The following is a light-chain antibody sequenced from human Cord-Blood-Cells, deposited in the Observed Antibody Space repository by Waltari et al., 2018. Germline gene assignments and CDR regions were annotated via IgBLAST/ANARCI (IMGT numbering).Light chain of an antibody. CDR3: QQSYSTFSWT. CDR1: QSISSY. CDR2: AAS. J-gene: IGKJ1*01. V-gene: IGKV1-39*01. Sequence: DIQMTQSPSSLSASVGDRVTIHCRASQSISSYLNWYQQKPGKAPKLLIYAASSLQSGGPSRFSGSGSGTDFTLTISSLQPEDFATYYCQQSYSTFSWTFGQGTKVEIK.